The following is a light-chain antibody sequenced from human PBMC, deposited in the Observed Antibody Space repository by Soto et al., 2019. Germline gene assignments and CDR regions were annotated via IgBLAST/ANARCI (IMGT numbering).Light chain of an antibody. Sequence: EIVMTQSPATLSVSPGERATLSCRASQSVSSSYLAWYQQKPGQAPRLLIYGASNRATGIPDRSSGSGSGTDFTLTISRLEPEDFAVYYCQQYGSSGTFGQGTKVDIK. CDR2: GAS. CDR1: QSVSSSY. J-gene: IGKJ1*01. CDR3: QQYGSSGT. V-gene: IGKV3-20*01.